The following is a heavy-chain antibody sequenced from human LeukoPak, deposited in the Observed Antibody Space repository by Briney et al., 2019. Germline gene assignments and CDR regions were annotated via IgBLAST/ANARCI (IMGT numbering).Heavy chain of an antibody. CDR3: AKDVLTSSSSFFDY. V-gene: IGHV3-9*01. CDR2: ISWNSGSI. J-gene: IGHJ4*02. CDR1: GFTFDDYA. Sequence: GGSLRLSCAASGFTFDDYAMHWVRRAPGKGLEWVSGISWNSGSIGYADSVKGRFTISRDNAKNSLYLQMNSLRAEDTALYYCAKDVLTSSSSFFDYWGQGTLVTVSS. D-gene: IGHD2-2*01.